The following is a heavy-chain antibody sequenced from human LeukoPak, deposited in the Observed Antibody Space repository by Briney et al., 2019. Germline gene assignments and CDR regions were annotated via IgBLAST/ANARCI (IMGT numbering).Heavy chain of an antibody. CDR3: ARCNGPWPNYYLAS. CDR1: GFTFSSYG. Sequence: GGGLRLSCAASGFTFSSYGIQWVRQAPAKGLEWVSLIRYDGSSNHYADSVKGRFTISRDDSKNTAYLQMNSLTAEDTAVYYCARCNGPWPNYYLASWGQGTLVTVSS. D-gene: IGHD2/OR15-2a*01. J-gene: IGHJ4*02. CDR2: IRYDGSSN. V-gene: IGHV3-30*02.